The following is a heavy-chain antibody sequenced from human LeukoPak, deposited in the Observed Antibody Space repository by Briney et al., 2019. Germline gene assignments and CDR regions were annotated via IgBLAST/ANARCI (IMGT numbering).Heavy chain of an antibody. Sequence: PGGSLRLSCTASGFTFSDYRMHWVRQAPGKGLVWVSRTNTDGSSTTYADSVKGRFTIARDNAKNTVYLEMNSLRAEDTAVYYCARGMAYYYGAGKFDYWGQGSLVTVSS. CDR2: TNTDGSST. D-gene: IGHD3-10*01. CDR3: ARGMAYYYGAGKFDY. CDR1: GFTFSDYR. V-gene: IGHV3-74*01. J-gene: IGHJ4*02.